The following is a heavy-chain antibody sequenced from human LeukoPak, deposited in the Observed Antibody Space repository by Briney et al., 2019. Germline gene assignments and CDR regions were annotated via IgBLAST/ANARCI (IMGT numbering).Heavy chain of an antibody. Sequence: PGGSLRLSCAASGFTFSNAGMSWVRQAPGKGLEWVGRIKSKTDGGTTDYAAPVKGRFTISRDDSKNTLYLQMNSLRAEDTAVYYCARDDHVGVLVSGWYYGPDYWGQGTLVTVSS. CDR3: ARDDHVGVLVSGWYYGPDY. CDR1: GFTFSNAG. V-gene: IGHV3-15*01. J-gene: IGHJ4*02. D-gene: IGHD6-19*01. CDR2: IKSKTDGGTT.